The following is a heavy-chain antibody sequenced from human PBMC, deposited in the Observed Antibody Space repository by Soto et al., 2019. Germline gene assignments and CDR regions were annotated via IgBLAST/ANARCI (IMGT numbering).Heavy chain of an antibody. J-gene: IGHJ5*02. CDR1: GGSISSSSYY. V-gene: IGHV4-39*01. CDR2: IYYSGST. Sequence: SETLSLTCTVSGGSISSSSYYWGWIRQPPGKGLEWIGSIYYSGSTYYNPSLKSRVTISVDTSKNQFALKLSSVTAADTAVYYCGSSNYDFWSGYRNWFDPWGQGTLVTVSS. CDR3: GSSNYDFWSGYRNWFDP. D-gene: IGHD3-3*01.